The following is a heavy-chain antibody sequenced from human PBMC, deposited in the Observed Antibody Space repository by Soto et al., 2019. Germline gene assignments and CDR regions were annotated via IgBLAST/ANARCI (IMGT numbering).Heavy chain of an antibody. D-gene: IGHD3-22*01. V-gene: IGHV3-21*01. Sequence: GGSLRLSCAASGFTFSSYSMNWVRQAPGKGLEWVSSISSSSSYIYYADSVKGRFTISRDNAKNSLYLQMNSLRAEDTAVYYCARFFYDSLWYFDLWGRGTLGTVSS. J-gene: IGHJ2*01. CDR3: ARFFYDSLWYFDL. CDR1: GFTFSSYS. CDR2: ISSSSSYI.